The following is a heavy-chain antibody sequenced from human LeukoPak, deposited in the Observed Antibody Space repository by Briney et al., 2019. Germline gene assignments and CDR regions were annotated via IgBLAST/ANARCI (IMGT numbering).Heavy chain of an antibody. CDR3: AKFSFWYGSIVGATTPFDY. CDR1: GFTFSSYA. V-gene: IGHV3-23*01. Sequence: GGSLRLSCAASGFTFSSYAMSWVRQAPGKGLEWVSAISGSGGSTYYADSAKGRFTISRDNSKNTLYLQMNSLRAEDTAVYYCAKFSFWYGSIVGATTPFDYWGQGALVTVSS. J-gene: IGHJ4*02. CDR2: ISGSGGST. D-gene: IGHD1-26*01.